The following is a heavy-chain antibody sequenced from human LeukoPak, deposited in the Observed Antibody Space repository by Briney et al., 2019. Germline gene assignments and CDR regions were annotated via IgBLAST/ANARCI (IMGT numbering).Heavy chain of an antibody. J-gene: IGHJ6*03. CDR3: ARESPLIAVVPAAVDTAMDYYYYYMDV. Sequence: PSETLSLTRTVSGGSISSYYWSWIRQPAGKGLEWIGRIYTSGSTNYNPSLKSRVTMSVDTSKNQFSLKLSSVTAADTAVYYCARESPLIAVVPAAVDTAMDYYYYYMDVWGKGTTVTVSS. CDR1: GGSISSYY. CDR2: IYTSGST. V-gene: IGHV4-4*07. D-gene: IGHD2-2*01.